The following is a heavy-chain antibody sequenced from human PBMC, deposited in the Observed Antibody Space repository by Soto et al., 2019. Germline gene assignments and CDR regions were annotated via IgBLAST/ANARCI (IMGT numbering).Heavy chain of an antibody. Sequence: EVQLVESGGDLVKPGGSLRISCTASGFTFTNAWMTWVRQVPGKGLEWVGRIKSNADGGTTDYPAPVKGRFTISRDESRNTVYLQMNSLKSDDTAVYHCATDLGRRSSVWFDSWGQGTLVTVSS. CDR3: ATDLGRRSSVWFDS. D-gene: IGHD2-2*01. J-gene: IGHJ5*01. CDR2: IKSNADGGTT. V-gene: IGHV3-15*01. CDR1: GFTFTNAW.